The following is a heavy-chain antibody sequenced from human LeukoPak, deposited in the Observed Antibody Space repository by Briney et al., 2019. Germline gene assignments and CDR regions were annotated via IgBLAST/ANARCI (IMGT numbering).Heavy chain of an antibody. CDR3: AREPEGYYFDY. J-gene: IGHJ4*02. CDR1: GGSISSSSYY. V-gene: IGHV4-39*07. CDR2: IYYSGST. Sequence: PSETLSLTCTVSGGSISSSSYYWGWIRQPPGKGLEWIGSIYYSGSTYYNPSLKSRVTISVDTSKNQFSLKLSSVTAADTAVYYCAREPEGYYFDYWGQGTLVTVSS. D-gene: IGHD1-14*01.